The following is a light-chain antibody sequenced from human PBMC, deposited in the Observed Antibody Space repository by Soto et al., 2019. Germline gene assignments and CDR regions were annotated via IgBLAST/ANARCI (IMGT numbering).Light chain of an antibody. V-gene: IGKV3-20*01. CDR3: QQYGSSPLVT. CDR2: AAS. CDR1: QSVSSSY. Sequence: EIVLTQSPGTLSLSPGERATLSCRASQSVSSSYLAWYQQKPGQPPRLLIYAASSRATGIPDRFSGSGYGTDFTLTISRLEPEDFSVYYCQQYGSSPLVTFGQGTRLEIK. J-gene: IGKJ5*01.